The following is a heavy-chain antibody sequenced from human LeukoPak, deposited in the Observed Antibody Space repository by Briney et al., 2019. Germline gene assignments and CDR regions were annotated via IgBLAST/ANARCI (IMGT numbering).Heavy chain of an antibody. D-gene: IGHD1/OR15-1a*01. J-gene: IGHJ4*02. CDR2: VYHSGST. Sequence: SETLSLTCTVSGYSISIGYYWGWIRQPPGKGLEWIGSVYHSGSTYYNPSLKSRVTISVDTSKNQFSLKLSSVTAADTAFYYCARDEMEHHGSYYDFWGQGTLVTVSS. V-gene: IGHV4-38-2*02. CDR1: GYSISIGYY. CDR3: ARDEMEHHGSYYDF.